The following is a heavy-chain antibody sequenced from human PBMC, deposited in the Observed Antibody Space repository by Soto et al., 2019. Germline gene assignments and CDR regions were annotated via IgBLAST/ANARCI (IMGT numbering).Heavy chain of an antibody. D-gene: IGHD2-15*01. CDR3: ARQAVSVSNGFDI. Sequence: GESLKISCRGSGYSFTSYWISWVRQMPGKGLEWMGRIDPSDSYTNYSPSFQGHVTISADKSISTAYLQWSSLKASDTAMYYCARQAVSVSNGFDIWGQGTMVTVSS. J-gene: IGHJ3*02. V-gene: IGHV5-10-1*01. CDR2: IDPSDSYT. CDR1: GYSFTSYW.